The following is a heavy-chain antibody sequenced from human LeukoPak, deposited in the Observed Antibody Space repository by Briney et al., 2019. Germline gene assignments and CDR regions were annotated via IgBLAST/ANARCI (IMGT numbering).Heavy chain of an antibody. D-gene: IGHD5-24*01. CDR2: IIPLYGTA. V-gene: IGHV1-69*05. Sequence: GSSVRVSCKASGGTFSSYAVSWLRQAPGQGLEWMGGIIPLYGTAKYAERFQGRVTFTTDESTTTVYMDMTTLRSEDTAVYFCARGPRDGYSLMPYYFDYWGHGTRVIVSS. CDR1: GGTFSSYA. CDR3: ARGPRDGYSLMPYYFDY. J-gene: IGHJ4*01.